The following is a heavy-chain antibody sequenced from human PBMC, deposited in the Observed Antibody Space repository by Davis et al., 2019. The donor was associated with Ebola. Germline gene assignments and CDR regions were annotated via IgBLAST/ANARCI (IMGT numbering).Heavy chain of an antibody. V-gene: IGHV1-69*05. CDR1: GGTFSSYA. CDR3: ASGVTVTGGY. J-gene: IGHJ4*02. CDR2: IIPIFGTV. Sequence: SVKVSCKASGGTFSSYAISWVRQAPGQGLEWMGGIIPIFGTVNYAQKFQGRVTMTRDTSTSTVYMELSSLRSEDTAVYYCASGVTVTGGYWGQGTLVTVSS. D-gene: IGHD4-17*01.